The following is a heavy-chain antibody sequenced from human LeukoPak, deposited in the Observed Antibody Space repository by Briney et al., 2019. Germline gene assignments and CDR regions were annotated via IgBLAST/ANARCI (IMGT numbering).Heavy chain of an antibody. CDR3: AKEMHSGSYFHY. J-gene: IGHJ4*02. CDR1: GFTFSSYS. CDR2: ISGSGGST. D-gene: IGHD1-26*01. Sequence: GGSLRLSCAASGFTFSSYSMTWVRQAPGKGLEWVSAISGSGGSTYYADSVKGRFTITRDNSKNTLYLQMNSLRAEDTAVYYCAKEMHSGSYFHYWGQGTLVTVSS. V-gene: IGHV3-23*01.